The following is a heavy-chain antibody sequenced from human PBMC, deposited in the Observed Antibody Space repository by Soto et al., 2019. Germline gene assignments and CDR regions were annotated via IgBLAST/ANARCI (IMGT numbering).Heavy chain of an antibody. Sequence: ASVKVSCKASGYTFTGYYMHWVRQAPGQGLEWMGWINPNSGGTNYAQKFQGWVTMTRDTSISTAYMELSRLRSDDTAVYYCARDDGDCSSTSCSRFSYWGQGTLVTVSS. J-gene: IGHJ4*02. CDR2: INPNSGGT. CDR3: ARDDGDCSSTSCSRFSY. CDR1: GYTFTGYY. V-gene: IGHV1-2*04. D-gene: IGHD2-2*01.